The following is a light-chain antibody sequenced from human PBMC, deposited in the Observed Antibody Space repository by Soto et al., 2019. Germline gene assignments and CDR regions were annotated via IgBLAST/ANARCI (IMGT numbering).Light chain of an antibody. V-gene: IGKV3-11*01. CDR1: QSVSSY. J-gene: IGKJ1*01. CDR3: QQRSNWPVT. CDR2: DAS. Sequence: EIVLTQSPGTLSLSPGERATLSCRASQSVSSYLAWYQQKPGQAPRLLIYDASTRATGISARFSGSGSGTDFTLTISSLEPEDFADYYCQQRSNWPVTFGQGTKVEVK.